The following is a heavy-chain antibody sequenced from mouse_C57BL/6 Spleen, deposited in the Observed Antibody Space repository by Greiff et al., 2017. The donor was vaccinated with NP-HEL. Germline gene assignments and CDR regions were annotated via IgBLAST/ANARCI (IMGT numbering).Heavy chain of an antibody. CDR2: ISSGSSTI. V-gene: IGHV5-17*01. J-gene: IGHJ4*01. Sequence: DVKLVESGGGLVKPGGSLKLSCAASGFTFSDYGMHWVRQAPEKGLGWVAYISSGSSTIYYADTVKGRFTIFRDNAKNTLFLQMTSLRSEDTAMYYCARYDYDEKNAMDYWGQGTSVTVSS. CDR3: ARYDYDEKNAMDY. CDR1: GFTFSDYG. D-gene: IGHD2-4*01.